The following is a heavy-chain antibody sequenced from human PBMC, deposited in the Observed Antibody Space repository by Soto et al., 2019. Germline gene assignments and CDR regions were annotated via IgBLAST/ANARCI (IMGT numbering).Heavy chain of an antibody. D-gene: IGHD3-10*01. CDR2: IYYSGST. J-gene: IGHJ6*03. CDR1: GGSITSYY. CDR3: ARLMNGSGSYYYYYYYMDV. V-gene: IGHV4-59*08. Sequence: SETLSLTCTVSGGSITSYYWSWIRQPPGKGLEWIGYIYYSGSTNYNPSHKSRVTISVDTSKNQFSLKLSSVTAADTAVYYCARLMNGSGSYYYYYYYMDVWGKGTTVTVSS.